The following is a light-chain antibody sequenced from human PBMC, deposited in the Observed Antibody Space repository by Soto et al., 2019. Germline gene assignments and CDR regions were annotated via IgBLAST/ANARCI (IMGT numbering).Light chain of an antibody. J-gene: IGLJ1*01. CDR1: ASNIGNNS. Sequence: QSVLTQPPSVSAAPGQRVTISCSGSASNIGNNSVSWYQQLPGAAPKLLIYDDNNRPSGIPDRFSGSKSGTSATLGITGLQTGDQADYYCGTWDTSLPACGLGPGTQLTVL. CDR3: GTWDTSLPACG. V-gene: IGLV1-51*01. CDR2: DDN.